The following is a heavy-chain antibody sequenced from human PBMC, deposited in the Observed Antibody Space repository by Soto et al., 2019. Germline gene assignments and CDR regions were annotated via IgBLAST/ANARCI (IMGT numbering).Heavy chain of an antibody. CDR2: IKRKTDGATT. D-gene: IGHD3-16*02. CDR1: GLFLNNAW. CDR3: STDSYDFVWGSYRFLQY. Sequence: GSLRVACEAAGLFLNNAWMSWVRQPPGKGLEWVGRIKRKTDGATTDYAPPVRGRFTISRDDSKSTLYLQMNRLKTEDTAVYFCSTDSYDFVWGSYRFLQYRGQGTLVTVSS. J-gene: IGHJ4*02. V-gene: IGHV3-15*01.